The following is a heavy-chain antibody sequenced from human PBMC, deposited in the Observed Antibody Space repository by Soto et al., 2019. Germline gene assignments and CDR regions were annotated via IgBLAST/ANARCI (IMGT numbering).Heavy chain of an antibody. CDR1: GGAFKSYA. V-gene: IGHV1-69*10. J-gene: IGHJ4*02. D-gene: IGHD1-26*01. CDR2: AYPINGKS. CDR3: ASVMQSGSYRQQALDY. Sequence: SVKVSCKASGGAFKSYAIRWVRQAPEQGLAWMGWAYPINGKSNYAQKFQGGATITRDTSASTAYMELSSLRSEDTAVFYCASVMQSGSYRQQALDYWGQGTLVTVSS.